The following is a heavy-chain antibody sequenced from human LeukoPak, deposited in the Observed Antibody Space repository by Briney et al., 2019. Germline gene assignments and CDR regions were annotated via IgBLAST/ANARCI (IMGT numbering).Heavy chain of an antibody. V-gene: IGHV3-66*01. Sequence: GGSLRLSCAASGFTVSRNYMSWVRQAPGKGLEWVSVIYSGGRTYYADSVKGRFTISRDNSKNTLYLQMNSLRAEDTAVYYCAKADYYGSGNYYYYYMDVWGKGTTVTVSS. CDR2: IYSGGRT. CDR1: GFTVSRNY. J-gene: IGHJ6*03. CDR3: AKADYYGSGNYYYYYMDV. D-gene: IGHD3-10*01.